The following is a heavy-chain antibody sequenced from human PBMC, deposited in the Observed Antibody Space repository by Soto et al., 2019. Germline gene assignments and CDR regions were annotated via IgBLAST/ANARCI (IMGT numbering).Heavy chain of an antibody. Sequence: EVQLVESGGGLVQPGGSLRLSCAASGFTFSSYEMNWVRQAPGKGLEWVSYISSSGSTIYYADSVKGRFTISRDNAKNSLYLQRNSLRAEDTAVYYCARGGYCSGGSCYTIVWFDPWGQGTLVTVSS. V-gene: IGHV3-48*03. D-gene: IGHD2-15*01. CDR1: GFTFSSYE. CDR2: ISSSGSTI. J-gene: IGHJ5*02. CDR3: ARGGYCSGGSCYTIVWFDP.